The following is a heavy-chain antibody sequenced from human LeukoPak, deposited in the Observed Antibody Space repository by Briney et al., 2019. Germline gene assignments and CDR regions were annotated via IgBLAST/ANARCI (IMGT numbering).Heavy chain of an antibody. Sequence: SETLSLTRTVSGGSINTQYWSWIRQPAGKGLEWIGRIYSSGSTNYNTSLMTRLTMSVDTSKNQISLNLHSVTAADTAVYYCARDLIHGSGTYFNPLGYWGRGNLVTVSS. CDR3: ARDLIHGSGTYFNPLGY. CDR1: GGSINTQY. J-gene: IGHJ4*02. CDR2: IYSSGST. D-gene: IGHD3-10*01. V-gene: IGHV4-4*07.